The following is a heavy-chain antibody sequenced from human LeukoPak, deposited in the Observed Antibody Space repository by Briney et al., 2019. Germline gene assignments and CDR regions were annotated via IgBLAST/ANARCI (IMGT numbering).Heavy chain of an antibody. CDR2: IYYSGST. J-gene: IGHJ4*02. CDR3: ARVAYGTDYDY. V-gene: IGHV4-59*08. D-gene: IGHD4-17*01. CDR1: GGSISSYY. Sequence: SETLSLTCTVSGGSISSYYWSCIRQPPGKGLEWIGYIYYSGSTNYNPSLKSRVTISVDTSKNQFSLKLSSVTAADTAVYYCARVAYGTDYDYWGQGTLVTVSS.